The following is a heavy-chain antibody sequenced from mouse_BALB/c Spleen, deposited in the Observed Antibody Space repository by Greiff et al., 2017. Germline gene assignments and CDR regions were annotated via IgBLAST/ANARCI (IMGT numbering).Heavy chain of an antibody. D-gene: IGHD1-1*02. CDR1: GFTFSSFG. Sequence: EVMLVESGGGLVQPGGSRKLSCAASGFTFSSFGMHWVRQAPEKGLEWVAYISSGSSTIYYADTVKGRFTISRDNPKNTLFLQMTSLRSEDTAMYYCARSVGEDYVDYWGQGTTLTVSS. CDR3: ARSVGEDYVDY. J-gene: IGHJ2*01. CDR2: ISSGSSTI. V-gene: IGHV5-17*02.